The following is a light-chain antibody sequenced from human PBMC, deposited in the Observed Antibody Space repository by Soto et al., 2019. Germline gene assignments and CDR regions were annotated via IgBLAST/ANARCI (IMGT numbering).Light chain of an antibody. CDR3: QQYGGSPSIT. CDR1: QSVSNY. Sequence: DIVLTQSPGTLSLSPGDRATLSCRASQSVSNYVAWYQQRPGQAPRLLIYDASNRATGIPARFSGSGSGTDFTLTISRLAPEDFGVYYCQQYGGSPSITFGQGTRLEIK. V-gene: IGKV3-20*01. J-gene: IGKJ5*01. CDR2: DAS.